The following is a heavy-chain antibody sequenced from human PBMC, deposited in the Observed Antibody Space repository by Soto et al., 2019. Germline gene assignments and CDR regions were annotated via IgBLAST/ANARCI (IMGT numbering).Heavy chain of an antibody. Sequence: EVQLLESGGGLVQPGGSLRLSCAASGFTFSSYAMSWVRQAPGKGLEWVSAISGSGGSTYYADSVKGRFTISRDNSKNTLYLQVNSMRAEDTAVYYCAKDRGGLLFFAQSSFDYWGQGTLVTVSS. CDR2: ISGSGGST. J-gene: IGHJ4*02. CDR3: AKDRGGLLFFAQSSFDY. V-gene: IGHV3-23*01. CDR1: GFTFSSYA. D-gene: IGHD3-3*01.